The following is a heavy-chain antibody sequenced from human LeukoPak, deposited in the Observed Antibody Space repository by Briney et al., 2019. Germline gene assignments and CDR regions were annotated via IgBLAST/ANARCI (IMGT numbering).Heavy chain of an antibody. Sequence: PSDTLSLTCAVYGGSFSGYYWSWIRQPPGKGLEWIGEINHSGSTNYNPPLKSRVTISVDTSKNQFSLKLSSVTAADTAVYYCARETPYYYDSSGLDAFDIWGQGTMVTVSS. D-gene: IGHD3-22*01. J-gene: IGHJ3*02. CDR1: GGSFSGYY. CDR3: ARETPYYYDSSGLDAFDI. CDR2: INHSGST. V-gene: IGHV4-34*01.